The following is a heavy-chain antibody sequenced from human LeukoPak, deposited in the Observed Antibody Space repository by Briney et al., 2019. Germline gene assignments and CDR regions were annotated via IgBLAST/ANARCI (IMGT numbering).Heavy chain of an antibody. CDR1: GGSISSYY. J-gene: IGHJ6*03. D-gene: IGHD2-2*01. Sequence: SETLSLTCTVSGGSISSYYWSWIRQPPGKGLEWIGYIYYSGSTNYNPSLKSRVTISIDTSKNQFSLKLSSVTAADTAVYYCTASRYCSSTSCHPLDYYYYYMDVWGKGTTVTVSS. V-gene: IGHV4-59*01. CDR2: IYYSGST. CDR3: TASRYCSSTSCHPLDYYYYYMDV.